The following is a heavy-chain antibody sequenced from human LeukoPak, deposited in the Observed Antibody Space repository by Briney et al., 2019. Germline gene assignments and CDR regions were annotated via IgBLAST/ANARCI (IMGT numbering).Heavy chain of an antibody. J-gene: IGHJ4*02. CDR3: AKDQHILLWFGELSGSDY. CDR1: GFTFSSYG. CDR2: ISYDGSNK. V-gene: IGHV3-30*18. D-gene: IGHD3-10*01. Sequence: GRSLRLSCAASGFTFSSYGMHWVRQAPGKGLEWVAVISYDGSNKYYADSVKGRFTISRDNSKNTLYLQMNSLRAEDTAVYYCAKDQHILLWFGELSGSDYWGQGTLVTVSS.